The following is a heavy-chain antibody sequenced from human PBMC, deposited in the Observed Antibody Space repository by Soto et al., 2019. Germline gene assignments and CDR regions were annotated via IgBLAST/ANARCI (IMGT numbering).Heavy chain of an antibody. D-gene: IGHD3-3*01. Sequence: SETLSLTCAVYGGSFSGYYCSWVRQPPGKGLEWIGEISHSGSTNYNSSLESRVTISVDTSKNQLFLKLSSVTAADTAVYYCARDRVFWSGYSQEDIDYYYYGMDVWGQGTTVTVSS. CDR1: GGSFSGYY. CDR3: ARDRVFWSGYSQEDIDYYYYGMDV. V-gene: IGHV4-34*01. J-gene: IGHJ6*02. CDR2: ISHSGST.